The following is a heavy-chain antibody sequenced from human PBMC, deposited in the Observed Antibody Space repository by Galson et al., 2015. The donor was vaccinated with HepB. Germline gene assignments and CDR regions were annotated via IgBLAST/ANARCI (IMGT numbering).Heavy chain of an antibody. V-gene: IGHV4-31*03. J-gene: IGHJ5*02. D-gene: IGHD6-13*01. CDR3: ARSSIAAAGTRRINWFDP. Sequence: TLSLTCTVSGGSISSGGYYWSWIRQHPGKGLEWIGYIYYSGSTYYNPSLKSRVTISVDTSKNQFSLKLSSVTAADTAVYYCARSSIAAAGTRRINWFDPWGQGTLVTVSS. CDR1: GGSISSGGYY. CDR2: IYYSGST.